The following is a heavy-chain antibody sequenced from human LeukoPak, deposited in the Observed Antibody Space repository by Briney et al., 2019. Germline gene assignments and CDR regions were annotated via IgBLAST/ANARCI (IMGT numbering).Heavy chain of an antibody. CDR3: ARYSSSSPQTAIDY. CDR1: GGSISSYY. D-gene: IGHD6-6*01. CDR2: INHSGST. Sequence: SETLSLTCTVSGGSISSYYWSWIRQPPGKGLEWIGEINHSGSTNYNPSLKSRVTISVDTSKNQFSLKLSSVTAADTAVYYCARYSSSSPQTAIDYWGQGTLVTVSS. J-gene: IGHJ4*02. V-gene: IGHV4-34*01.